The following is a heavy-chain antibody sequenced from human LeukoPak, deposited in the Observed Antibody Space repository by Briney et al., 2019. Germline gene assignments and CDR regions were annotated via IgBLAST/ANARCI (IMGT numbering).Heavy chain of an antibody. CDR2: IYYNGNT. J-gene: IGHJ4*02. D-gene: IGHD6-19*01. CDR3: ARRDSSGWNYFDS. CDR1: GGSISNYS. V-gene: IGHV4-59*08. Sequence: SETLSLTCTVSGGSISNYSWNWIRQPPPTGMEWIGNIYYNGNTNYNPTLKSRITISVDTAKDQLSLRLSSVTAADTAVYYCARRDSSGWNYFDSWGQGALVAVSS.